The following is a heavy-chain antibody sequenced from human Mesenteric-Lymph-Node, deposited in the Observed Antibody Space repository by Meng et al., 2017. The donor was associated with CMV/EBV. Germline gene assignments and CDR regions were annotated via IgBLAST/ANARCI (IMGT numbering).Heavy chain of an antibody. CDR1: GGTFSSST. CDR2: IIPILGIA. V-gene: IGHV1-69*02. CDR3: AGGIAAAGSRWFDP. D-gene: IGHD6-13*01. J-gene: IGHJ5*02. Sequence: QFQLVQCAADVKKPGYSVKVSCKASGGTFSSSTISWVRQAPEQWLEWMGRIIPILGIANYAQKFQGRVTIPADKSTSIAYMELSSLRSEDTAVYYCAGGIAAAGSRWFDPWGQGTLVTVSS.